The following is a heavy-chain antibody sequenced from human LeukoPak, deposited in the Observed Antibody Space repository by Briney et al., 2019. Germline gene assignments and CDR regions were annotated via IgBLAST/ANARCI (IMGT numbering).Heavy chain of an antibody. CDR2: INSDGSST. CDR3: ARSYSSGYYCVGY. J-gene: IGHJ4*02. D-gene: IGHD3-22*01. CDR1: GYTFSSYW. Sequence: GGSLRLSCADSGYTFSSYWMHWVRQAPGKGLVWVSRINSDGSSTDYADSVKGRFTISRDNAKNTLYLQMNSLRAEDTAVYYCARSYSSGYYCVGYWGQGTLVTVSS. V-gene: IGHV3-74*01.